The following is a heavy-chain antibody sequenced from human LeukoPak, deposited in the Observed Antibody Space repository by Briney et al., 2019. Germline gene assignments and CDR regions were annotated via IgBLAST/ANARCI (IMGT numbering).Heavy chain of an antibody. CDR2: LNPNTGHA. D-gene: IGHD5-24*01. CDR3: AKDRDGADRIVL. CDR1: AYDFTGYH. V-gene: IGHV1-2*06. J-gene: IGHJ4*02. Sequence: GASVKVSCKVVAYDFTGYHIHWVRQAPGQGPEWMGRLNPNTGHAVYAFKFQGRVIITRDTSINTAYVEVTRLTSDDTALYYCAKDRDGADRIVLWGQGTLVTASS.